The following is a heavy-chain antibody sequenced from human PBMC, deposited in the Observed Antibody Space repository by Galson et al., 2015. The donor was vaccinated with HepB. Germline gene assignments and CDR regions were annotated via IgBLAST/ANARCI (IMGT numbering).Heavy chain of an antibody. CDR2: ISYDGSNK. D-gene: IGHD2-2*01. V-gene: IGHV3-30*04. CDR1: GFTFSSYA. J-gene: IGHJ3*02. Sequence: SLRLSCAASGFTFSSYAMHWVRQAPGKGLEWVAVISYDGSNKYYADSVKGRFTISRDNSKNTLYLQMNSLRAEDTAVYYCARGKTGGGYCSSTSCPWAFDIWGQGTMVTVSS. CDR3: ARGKTGGGYCSSTSCPWAFDI.